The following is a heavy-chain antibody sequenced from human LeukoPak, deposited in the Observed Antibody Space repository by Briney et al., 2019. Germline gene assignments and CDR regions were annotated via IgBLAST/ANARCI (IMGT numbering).Heavy chain of an antibody. CDR2: IIPIFGTA. J-gene: IGHJ4*02. CDR1: GGTFRSYA. Sequence: ASVKVSCKASGGTFRSYAISWVRQAPGQGLEWMGGIIPIFGTANYAQKFQGRVTITADESTSTAYMELSSLRSEDTAVYYCARGARYYDSSGSFDYWGQGTLVTVSS. D-gene: IGHD3-22*01. V-gene: IGHV1-69*13. CDR3: ARGARYYDSSGSFDY.